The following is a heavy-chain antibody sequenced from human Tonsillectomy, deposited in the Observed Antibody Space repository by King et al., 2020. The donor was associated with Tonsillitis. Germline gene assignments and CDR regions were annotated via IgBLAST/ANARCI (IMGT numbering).Heavy chain of an antibody. J-gene: IGHJ4*02. V-gene: IGHV3-30*02. D-gene: IGHD6-19*01. CDR2: IRYDGSNK. CDR3: AKARFLNSSGWRPWGDY. CDR1: GFTFSSYG. Sequence: VQLVESGGGVVQPGGSLRLSCAASGFTFSSYGMHWVRQAPGKGLEWVAFIRYDGSNKYYADSVKGRFTISRDNSKNTLYLQMNSLRAEDTAVYYCAKARFLNSSGWRPWGDYWGQGTLVTVSS.